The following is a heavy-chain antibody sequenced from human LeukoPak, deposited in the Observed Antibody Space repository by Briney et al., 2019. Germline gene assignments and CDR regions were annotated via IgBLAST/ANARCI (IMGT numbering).Heavy chain of an antibody. V-gene: IGHV3-48*04. CDR2: IDRSSENI. J-gene: IGHJ4*02. D-gene: IGHD3-9*01. CDR3: ARDRDWAFDY. Sequence: GRSLRLSCAASGFTFSTYSMNWVRQAPGKGLEWVSYIDRSSENIHYADSVKGRFTISRDNARTSLFLEMNSLRAEDTAVYYCARDRDWAFDYWGQGTLVTVSS. CDR1: GFTFSTYS.